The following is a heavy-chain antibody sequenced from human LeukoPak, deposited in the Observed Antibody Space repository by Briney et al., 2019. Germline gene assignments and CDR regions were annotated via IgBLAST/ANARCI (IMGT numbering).Heavy chain of an antibody. CDR1: GYTFINYA. J-gene: IGHJ6*03. CDR2: INAGNDNT. Sequence: GASVKVSCKASGYTFINYAMHWVRQAPGQRLEWMGWINAGNDNTKYSQEFQGRVTITRDTSASTAYMELSSLRSEDMAVYYCATGRRWDYYYYMDVWGKGTTVTVSS. V-gene: IGHV1-3*03. D-gene: IGHD4-23*01. CDR3: ATGRRWDYYYYMDV.